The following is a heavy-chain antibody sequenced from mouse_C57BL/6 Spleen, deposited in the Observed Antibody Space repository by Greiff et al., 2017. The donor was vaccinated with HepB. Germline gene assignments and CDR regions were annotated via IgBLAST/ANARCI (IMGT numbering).Heavy chain of an antibody. CDR1: GFTFSSYG. CDR3: ARRSYDGYFDY. J-gene: IGHJ2*01. D-gene: IGHD2-3*01. CDR2: ISSGGSYT. Sequence: EVKVVESGGDLVKPGGSLKLSCAASGFTFSSYGMSWVRPTPDKRLEWVATISSGGSYTYYPDSVKGRFTISRDNAKNTLYLQMSSLKSEDTAMYYCARRSYDGYFDYWGQGTTLTVSS. V-gene: IGHV5-6*02.